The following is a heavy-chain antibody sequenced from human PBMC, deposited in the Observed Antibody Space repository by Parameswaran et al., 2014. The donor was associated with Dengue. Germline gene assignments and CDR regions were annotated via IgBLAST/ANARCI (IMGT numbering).Heavy chain of an antibody. J-gene: IGHJ4*02. CDR3: ATNYPLGSSGGFDY. D-gene: IGHD6-19*01. Sequence: WIRQPPGKGLEWVANIKQDGSEKYYVDSVKGRFTISRDNAKNSLYLQMNSLRAEDTAVYYCATNYPLGSSGGFDYWGQGTLDTVSS. V-gene: IGHV3-7*01. CDR2: IKQDGSEK.